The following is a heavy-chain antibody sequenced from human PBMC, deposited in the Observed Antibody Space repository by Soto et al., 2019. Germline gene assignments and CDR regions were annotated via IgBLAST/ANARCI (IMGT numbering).Heavy chain of an antibody. D-gene: IGHD5-12*01. Sequence: ETMSLTCTVSGGSISSYYWSWLRQPPGKGLEWVSYISSSSTTIYYADSVKGRFSISRDNAKNSLYLQMNSLRAEDTAVYYCARYSRGYELIYYFDYWGQGTLVTVSS. CDR2: ISSSSTTI. CDR1: GGSISSYY. J-gene: IGHJ4*02. V-gene: IGHV3-48*01. CDR3: ARYSRGYELIYYFDY.